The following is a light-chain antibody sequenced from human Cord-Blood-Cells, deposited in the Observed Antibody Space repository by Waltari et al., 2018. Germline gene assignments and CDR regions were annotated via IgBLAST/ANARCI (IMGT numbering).Light chain of an antibody. V-gene: IGLV2-23*01. CDR2: EGS. Sequence: QSALTQPASVSGSPGQSLTISCTGTSSDAGSYNLVPWYQQYPGKAPKLMIYEGSKRPSGVSNRFSGSKSGNTASLTISGLQAEDEADYYCCSYAGSSTVVFGGGTKLTVL. CDR1: SSDAGSYNL. J-gene: IGLJ2*01. CDR3: CSYAGSSTVV.